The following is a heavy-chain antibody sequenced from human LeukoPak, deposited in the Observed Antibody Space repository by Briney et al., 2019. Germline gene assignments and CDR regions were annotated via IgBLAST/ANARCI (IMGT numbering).Heavy chain of an antibody. Sequence: SQTLSLTCAISGDSVSSNSAAWNWIRQSPSRGLEWLGRTYYRSKWYNDYAVSVKSRITINPDTSKNQFSLQLNSVTPEDTAVYYCARGMYYYDSSGTHDYYYYGMDVWGQGTTVTVSS. V-gene: IGHV6-1*01. J-gene: IGHJ6*02. CDR2: TYYRSKWYN. D-gene: IGHD3-22*01. CDR3: ARGMYYYDSSGTHDYYYYGMDV. CDR1: GDSVSSNSAA.